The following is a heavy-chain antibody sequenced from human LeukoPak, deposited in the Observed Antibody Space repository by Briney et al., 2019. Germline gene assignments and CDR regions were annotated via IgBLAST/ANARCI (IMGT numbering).Heavy chain of an antibody. Sequence: GGSLRLSCAASGFTFSSYAMNWVRQAPGKGLEWVSAISGSGGRTYYADSVKGRFTISRDNSKNTLYLQMNSLRAEDTAVYYCARALQRRTAVTRMGDYWGQGTLVTVSS. V-gene: IGHV3-23*01. CDR3: ARALQRRTAVTRMGDY. CDR1: GFTFSSYA. CDR2: ISGSGGRT. J-gene: IGHJ4*02. D-gene: IGHD4-17*01.